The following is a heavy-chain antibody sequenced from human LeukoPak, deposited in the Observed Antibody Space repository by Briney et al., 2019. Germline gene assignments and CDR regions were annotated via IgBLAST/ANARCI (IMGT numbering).Heavy chain of an antibody. D-gene: IGHD3-3*01. CDR1: GGTFSSYA. CDR3: AIQGASIGVVIIPHFDY. J-gene: IGHJ4*02. V-gene: IGHV1-69*05. CDR2: IIPIFGTA. Sequence: SVKVSCKASGGTFSSYAISWVRQAPGQGLEWMGGIIPIFGTANYAQKFQGRVTITTDESTSTAYMELSSLRSEDTAVYYCAIQGASIGVVIIPHFDYWGQGTLVTVSS.